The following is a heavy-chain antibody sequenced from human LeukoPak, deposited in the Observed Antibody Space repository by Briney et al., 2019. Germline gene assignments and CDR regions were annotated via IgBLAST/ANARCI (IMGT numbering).Heavy chain of an antibody. CDR1: GFTFSSYG. Sequence: GGSLRLSCAASGFTFSSYGMHWVRQAPGKGLEWVAVIWYDGSNKYYADSVKGRFAISRDNSKNTLYVQMNSLRAEDTAVYYCAKSPKPHCSGGSCYPDYYYYYGMDVWGQGTTVTVSS. CDR3: AKSPKPHCSGGSCYPDYYYYYGMDV. D-gene: IGHD2-15*01. CDR2: IWYDGSNK. J-gene: IGHJ6*02. V-gene: IGHV3-33*06.